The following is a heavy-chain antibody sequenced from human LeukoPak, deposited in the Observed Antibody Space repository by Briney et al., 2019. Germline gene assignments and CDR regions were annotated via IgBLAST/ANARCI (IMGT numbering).Heavy chain of an antibody. J-gene: IGHJ4*02. V-gene: IGHV3-53*01. D-gene: IGHD3-16*02. CDR3: VKGQGFILDC. CDR1: GFTVSSDF. Sequence: GGSLRLSCAGSGFTVSSDFMHWVRQAPGKGLEWVSVINPDDTTYYTDSVQGRFAISRDKSKNTLYLQMNNLKAKDTAIYYCVKGQGFILDCWGQGTLVTVSS. CDR2: INPDDTT.